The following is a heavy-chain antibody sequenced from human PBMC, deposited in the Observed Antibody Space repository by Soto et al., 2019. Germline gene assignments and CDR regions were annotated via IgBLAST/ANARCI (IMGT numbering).Heavy chain of an antibody. J-gene: IGHJ4*02. CDR1: EFTFSTYI. CDR2: ISGSSSYI. D-gene: IGHD2-2*02. V-gene: IGHV3-21*01. CDR3: ARDLGYCSSTTCYKGYSDY. Sequence: GGSLRLSCAASEFTFSTYIMNWVRQAPGKGLEWVSSISGSSSYINYADSVKGRFTISRDNAKNSLYLQMNSLRAEDTAVYYCARDLGYCSSTTCYKGYSDYWGQGTLVTVSS.